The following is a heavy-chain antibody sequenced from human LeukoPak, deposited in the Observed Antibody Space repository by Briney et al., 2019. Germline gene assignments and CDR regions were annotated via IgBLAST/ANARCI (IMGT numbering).Heavy chain of an antibody. CDR1: GGAVSSPTNY. V-gene: IGHV4-61*01. CDR3: ARAGDCSGGGCYPNFDY. CDR2: IYYSGST. D-gene: IGHD2-15*01. Sequence: PSETLSLTCAVSGGAVSSPTNYWSWIRQPPGKGLEFIGYIYYSGSTNYNPSLKSRVTISVDTSKNQLSLRLSSVTAADTAVYYCARAGDCSGGGCYPNFDYWGQGTLVTVSS. J-gene: IGHJ4*02.